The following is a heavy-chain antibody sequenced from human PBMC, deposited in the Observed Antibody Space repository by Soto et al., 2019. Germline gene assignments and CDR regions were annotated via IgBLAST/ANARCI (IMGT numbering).Heavy chain of an antibody. J-gene: IGHJ4*02. CDR3: VRPTLTTGRVYFYY. V-gene: IGHV4-38-2*01. CDR1: GYSISLGYY. Sequence: PSETLSLICSVSGYSISLGYYWGWIRQFPGQDLELLGRVFHGGNTYDNPSLKSPVTISLDTSKNQFSLRLASVTAADTAHYYCVRPTLTTGRVYFYYWGQGILVTVSS. CDR2: VFHGGNT. D-gene: IGHD4-17*01.